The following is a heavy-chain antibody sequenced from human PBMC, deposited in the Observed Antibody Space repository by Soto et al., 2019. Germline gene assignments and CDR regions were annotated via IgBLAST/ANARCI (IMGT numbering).Heavy chain of an antibody. Sequence: ASVKVSCKASGGTFSSYAISWVRQAPGQGLEWMGGIIPIFGTANYAQKFQGRVTITADESTSTAHMELSSLRSEDTAVYYCARDDCSSTSCYSRMDVWGQGTTVTVSS. D-gene: IGHD2-2*01. J-gene: IGHJ6*02. CDR1: GGTFSSYA. CDR3: ARDDCSSTSCYSRMDV. CDR2: IIPIFGTA. V-gene: IGHV1-69*13.